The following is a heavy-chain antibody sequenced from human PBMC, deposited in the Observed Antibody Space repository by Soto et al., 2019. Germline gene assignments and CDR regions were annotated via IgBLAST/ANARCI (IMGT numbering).Heavy chain of an antibody. J-gene: IGHJ4*02. CDR3: AHSPPYDIFTGSVKYFAY. CDR1: GFSLSTSGVG. Sequence: QITLKESGPTLVKPTQTLTLTCTSSGFSLSTSGVGVGWIRQPPGKALEWLALIFRDDDKRYSTSLKNRLTITQDTSKNHVVLTMTDMDPVYTATYYCAHSPPYDIFTGSVKYFAYWSQGTLVTVSS. D-gene: IGHD3-9*01. CDR2: IFRDDDK. V-gene: IGHV2-5*02.